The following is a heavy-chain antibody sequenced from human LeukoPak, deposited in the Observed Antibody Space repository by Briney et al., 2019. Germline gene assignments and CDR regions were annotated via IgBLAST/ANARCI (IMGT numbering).Heavy chain of an antibody. V-gene: IGHV3-43*01. CDR1: GLTFSNYS. D-gene: IGHD3-10*01. CDR2: ISWDGGST. CDR3: AKESSPSYYYYYYMDV. Sequence: PGGSLRLSCAASGLTFSNYSMNWVRQAPGKGLEWVSLISWDGGSTYYADSVKGRFTISRDNSKNSLYLQMNSLRTEDTALYYCAKESSPSYYYYYYMDVWGKGTTVTVSS. J-gene: IGHJ6*03.